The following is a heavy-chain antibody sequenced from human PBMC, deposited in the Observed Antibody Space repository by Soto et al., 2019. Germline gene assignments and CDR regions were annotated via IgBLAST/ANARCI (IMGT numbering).Heavy chain of an antibody. D-gene: IGHD1-7*01. CDR2: IRSKSNSYAT. V-gene: IGHV3-73*02. Sequence: EVQLVESGGGLVQPGGSLKLSCAASGFTFSGSAMHWVRQASGKGLEWVGRIRSKSNSYATAYAASVKGRFTISRDDSKNTLYLQMNSLRAEDTAVYYCAKNYAAWNYGTYYYGMDVWGQGTTVTVSS. CDR1: GFTFSGSA. CDR3: AKNYAAWNYGTYYYGMDV. J-gene: IGHJ6*02.